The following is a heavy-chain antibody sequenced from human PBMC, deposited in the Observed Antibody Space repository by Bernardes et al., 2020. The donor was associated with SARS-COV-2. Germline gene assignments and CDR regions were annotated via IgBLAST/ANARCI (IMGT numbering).Heavy chain of an antibody. V-gene: IGHV3-23*01. CDR2: ISGSVGTT. CDR1: GFTFSSYA. CDR3: AKFLAGSSPHRTGAVTYFDY. J-gene: IGHJ4*02. D-gene: IGHD4-17*01. Sequence: GGSLRLSCAASGFTFSSYAMSWVRQAPGKGPEWVSSISGSVGTTFYADSVKGRFTISRENSKNTLYLQMNSLRAEDTAVYYCAKFLAGSSPHRTGAVTYFDYWGQGTLVTVSS.